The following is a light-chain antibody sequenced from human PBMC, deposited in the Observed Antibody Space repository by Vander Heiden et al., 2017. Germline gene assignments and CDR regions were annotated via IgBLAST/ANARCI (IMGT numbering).Light chain of an antibody. CDR2: AAS. CDR3: QQSYETPHT. CDR1: QNIDNY. Sequence: DIQMTQSPSSLSASVGDTVTITCRASQNIDNYLNWYQQKPGKAPKLLIYAASSLQSGVPSRFSGSGSGTDFTLSISSLQREDFGTLLCQQSYETPHTFGQGTKVEVK. V-gene: IGKV1-39*01. J-gene: IGKJ1*01.